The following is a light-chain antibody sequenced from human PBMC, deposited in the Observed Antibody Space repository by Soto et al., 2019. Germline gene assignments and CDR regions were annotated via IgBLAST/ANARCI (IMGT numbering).Light chain of an antibody. J-gene: IGLJ2*01. Sequence: NFMLTQPHSVSESPGKTVTISCTRSSGSIASNYVQWYQQRPGSAPTTVIYEDNQRPSGVPDRFSGSIDSSSNSASLTISGLKTEDEADYYWQSYDSSNHVVFGGGTKVTVL. CDR2: EDN. V-gene: IGLV6-57*04. CDR3: QSYDSSNHVV. CDR1: SGSIASNY.